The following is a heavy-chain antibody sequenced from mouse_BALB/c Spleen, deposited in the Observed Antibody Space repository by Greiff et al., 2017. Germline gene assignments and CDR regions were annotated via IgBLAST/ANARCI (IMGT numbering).Heavy chain of an antibody. Sequence: EVKVVESGGDLVKPGGSLKLSCAASGFTFSSYGMSWVRQTPDKRLEWVATISSGGSYTYYPDSVKGRFTISRDNAKNTLYLQMSSLKSEDTAMYYCARPKLGEGMDYWGQGTSVTVSS. CDR1: GFTFSSYG. J-gene: IGHJ4*01. CDR3: ARPKLGEGMDY. V-gene: IGHV5-6*01. D-gene: IGHD4-1*01. CDR2: ISSGGSYT.